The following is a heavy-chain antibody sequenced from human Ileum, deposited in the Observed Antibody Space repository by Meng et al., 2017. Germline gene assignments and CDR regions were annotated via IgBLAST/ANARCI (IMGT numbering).Heavy chain of an antibody. CDR2: STSSGRFI. CDR3: ANELRYYFEY. J-gene: IGHJ4*02. Sequence: EVLLVESGGGLVKPARSMRLSCAASGFSFSTYTMHLVRQAPGKGLEWVSSSTSSGRFIFYADSLKGRFTISRDNAKSSLYLQMNSLRDGDTAVYYCANELRYYFEYWGQGALVTVSS. CDR1: GFSFSTYT. V-gene: IGHV3-21*02. D-gene: IGHD4-23*01.